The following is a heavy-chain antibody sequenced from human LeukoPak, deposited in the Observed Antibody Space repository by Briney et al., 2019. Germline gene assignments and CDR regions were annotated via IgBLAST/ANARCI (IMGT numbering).Heavy chain of an antibody. D-gene: IGHD5-12*01. CDR1: GYSFTSYW. Sequence: NAGESLKISCKGSGYSFTSYWIGWVRQMPGKGLEWMGIIYPGDSDTRYSPSLQGQVTISADKSISTAYLQWSSLKASDTAMYYCARLESGYSGYDGTYFDYWGQGTLVTVSS. V-gene: IGHV5-51*01. CDR3: ARLESGYSGYDGTYFDY. J-gene: IGHJ4*02. CDR2: IYPGDSDT.